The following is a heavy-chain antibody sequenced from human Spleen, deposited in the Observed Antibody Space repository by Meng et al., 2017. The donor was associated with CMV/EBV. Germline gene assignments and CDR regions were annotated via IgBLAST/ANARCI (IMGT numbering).Heavy chain of an antibody. CDR2: ISAYNGNT. J-gene: IGHJ6*02. CDR1: GGTFSTYG. V-gene: IGHV1-18*01. CDR3: ARDPLTFFGVVRTMDV. Sequence: ASVKVSCKASGGTFSTYGISWVRQAPGQGLEWMGWISAYNGNTNYAQKLQGRVTMTTDTSTSTAYMELRSLRSDDTAVYYCARDPLTFFGVVRTMDVWGQGTTVTVSS. D-gene: IGHD3-3*01.